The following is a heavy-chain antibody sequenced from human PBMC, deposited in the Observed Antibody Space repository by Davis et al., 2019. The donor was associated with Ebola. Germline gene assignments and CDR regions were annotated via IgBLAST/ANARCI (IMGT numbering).Heavy chain of an antibody. D-gene: IGHD6-6*01. CDR2: IRQDGSEK. Sequence: GESLKISCAASGFTFSSDWMSWVRQAPGKGLEWVANIRQDGSEKYYVDSVKGRFTISRDNAKNSLYLQINSLRGEDTAVYYCARDRLIDYWGQGTLVTVSS. CDR1: GFTFSSDW. J-gene: IGHJ4*02. V-gene: IGHV3-7*03. CDR3: ARDRLIDY.